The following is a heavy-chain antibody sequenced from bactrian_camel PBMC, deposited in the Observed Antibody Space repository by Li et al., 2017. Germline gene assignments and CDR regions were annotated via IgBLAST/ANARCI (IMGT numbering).Heavy chain of an antibody. CDR3: AADQWAFNLGNGYRY. D-gene: IGHD3*01. CDR2: LAVNGGT. CDR1: KSTASADC. Sequence: QVQLVESGGGSVQSGGSLTLSCVGTKSTASADCMAWFRRPPGKEREGVAYLAVNGGTDYTYAVAGRFTISKDNAKDTLYLQMDSLKPEDSAMYYCAADQWAFNLGNGYRYWGQGTQVTVS. J-gene: IGHJ4*01. V-gene: IGHV3S53*01.